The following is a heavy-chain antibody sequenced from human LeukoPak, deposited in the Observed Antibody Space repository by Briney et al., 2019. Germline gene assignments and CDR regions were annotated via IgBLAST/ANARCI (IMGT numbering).Heavy chain of an antibody. V-gene: IGHV3-7*04. CDR1: GFTFSSYW. D-gene: IGHD4-17*01. CDR3: ARDLDYGDYGVSEDYFDY. CDR2: IKQDGSEK. J-gene: IGHJ4*02. Sequence: GGSLRLPCAASGFTFSSYWMSWVRQAPGKGLEWVANIKQDGSEKYYVDSVKGRFTISRDNAKNSLYLQMYSLRAEDTAVYYCARDLDYGDYGVSEDYFDYWGQGTLITVSS.